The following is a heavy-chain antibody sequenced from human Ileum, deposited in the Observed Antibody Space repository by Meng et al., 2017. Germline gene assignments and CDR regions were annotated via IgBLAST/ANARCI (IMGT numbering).Heavy chain of an antibody. CDR3: AREWMGAYDI. V-gene: IGHV4-4*07. CDR1: GGSISTYS. CDR2: VYASGST. J-gene: IGHJ3*02. Sequence: SETLSLTCTVSGGSISTYSWGWIRQPAGKGLELIGRVYASGSTNYNPFFESRVSMSVDTSKNQFSLRLTSVTAADTAVYFCAREWMGAYDIWGQGTMVTVSS. D-gene: IGHD5-12*01.